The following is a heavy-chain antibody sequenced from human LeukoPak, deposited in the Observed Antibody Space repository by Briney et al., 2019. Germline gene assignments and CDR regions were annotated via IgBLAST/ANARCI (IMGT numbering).Heavy chain of an antibody. Sequence: SETLSLTCAVYGGSFSGYYWSWIRQPPGKGLEWIGEINHSGSTNYNPSLKSRVTISVDTPKNQFSLKLSSVTAADTAVYYCARVVWDIVVVPAAIAAFDIWGQGTMVTVSS. D-gene: IGHD2-2*02. CDR1: GGSFSGYY. CDR2: INHSGST. J-gene: IGHJ3*02. V-gene: IGHV4-34*01. CDR3: ARVVWDIVVVPAAIAAFDI.